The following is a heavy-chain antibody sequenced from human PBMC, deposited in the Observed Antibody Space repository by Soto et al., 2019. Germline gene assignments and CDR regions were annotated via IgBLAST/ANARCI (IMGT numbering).Heavy chain of an antibody. CDR3: ARMETFGSLNWFDP. CDR1: GYSFTNND. V-gene: IGHV1-8*01. J-gene: IGHJ5*02. D-gene: IGHD3-16*01. CDR2: TNPGSGDT. Sequence: ASVKVSCKASGYSFTNNDVSWVRQATGQGLEWMGWTNPGSGDTGYAQKFQGRVTMTRDISIATAYMELSSLRSDDTAIYYCARMETFGSLNWFDPWGQGALVTVSS.